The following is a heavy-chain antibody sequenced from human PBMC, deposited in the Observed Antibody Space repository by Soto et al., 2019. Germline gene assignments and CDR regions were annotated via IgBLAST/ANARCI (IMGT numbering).Heavy chain of an antibody. J-gene: IGHJ4*02. CDR2: ISYSGAT. D-gene: IGHD3-9*01. Sequence: SETLSLTCTVSGASISGYHWSWIRQPPGKGLECLGYISYSGATNYNPSLKSLVTMSIDTSKNQFSLQLNSVTAADTAVYYCARGFAIDWYTYYFDYWGQGPLVT. CDR1: GASISGYH. CDR3: ARGFAIDWYTYYFDY. V-gene: IGHV4-59*08.